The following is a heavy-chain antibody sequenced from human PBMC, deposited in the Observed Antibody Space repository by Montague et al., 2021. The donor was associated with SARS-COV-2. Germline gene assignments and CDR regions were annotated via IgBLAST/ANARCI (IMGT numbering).Heavy chain of an antibody. D-gene: IGHD2-15*01. CDR1: GYTFTSYG. Sequence: SVKVSCKASGYTFTSYGISLLRQAPGQGLEWMGWISAYNGNTNYAQKLQGRVTMTTDTSTSTAYMELRSLRSDDTAVYYCASGVVVVAGGGHYYYYGMDVWGQGTTVTVSS. V-gene: IGHV1-18*01. CDR2: ISAYNGNT. J-gene: IGHJ6*02. CDR3: ASGVVVVAGGGHYYYYGMDV.